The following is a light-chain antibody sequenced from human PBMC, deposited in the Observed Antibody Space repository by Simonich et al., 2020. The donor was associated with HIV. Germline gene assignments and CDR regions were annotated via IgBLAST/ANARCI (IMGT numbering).Light chain of an antibody. Sequence: DIQMTQSPSSVSASVGDRVTLSCRASQGISSWLAWYQHKPGKAPRLLMYAASSLQSGVPSRFSGSGSGTHFTLTISSLQPEDFATYYCQQANSFPFTFGPGTKVDFK. CDR1: QGISSW. V-gene: IGKV1-12*01. J-gene: IGKJ3*01. CDR3: QQANSFPFT. CDR2: AAS.